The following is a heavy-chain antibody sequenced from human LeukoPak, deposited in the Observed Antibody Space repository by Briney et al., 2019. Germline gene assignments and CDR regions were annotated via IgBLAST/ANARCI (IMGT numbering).Heavy chain of an antibody. D-gene: IGHD3-10*01. CDR2: INPNSGGT. CDR1: GYTFTGYY. CDR3: ARDDPRGWYYFDY. Sequence: ASVKVSCKASGYTFTGYYMHWVRQAPGQGLEWMGWINPNSGGTNYAQKFQGRVTMTGDTSISTAYMELSRLRSDDTAVYYCARDDPRGWYYFDYWGQGTLVTVSS. J-gene: IGHJ4*02. V-gene: IGHV1-2*02.